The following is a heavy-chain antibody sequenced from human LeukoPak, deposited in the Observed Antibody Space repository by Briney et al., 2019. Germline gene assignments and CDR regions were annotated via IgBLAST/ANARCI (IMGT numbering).Heavy chain of an antibody. V-gene: IGHV1-58*01. D-gene: IGHD4-11*01. J-gene: IGHJ5*02. CDR2: IGVGSGNT. Sequence: SVKVSCKASGFTFSTSAVQWVRQARGQRFEWIGWIGVGSGNTNYAERFQERVTITRDMSTSTTYMELSSLRSEDTAVYYCAADHDYSLTYDSYGPLDAWGQGTLVTVSS. CDR3: AADHDYSLTYDSYGPLDA. CDR1: GFTFSTSA.